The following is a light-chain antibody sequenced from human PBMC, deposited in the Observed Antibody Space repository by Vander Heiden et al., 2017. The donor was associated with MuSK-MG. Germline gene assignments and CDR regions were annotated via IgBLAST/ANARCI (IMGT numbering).Light chain of an antibody. CDR3: QPRSHRPYT. CDR2: DAT. J-gene: IGKJ2*01. CDR1: QSVSSY. Sequence: EIVLTQSPATLSLSPGERATLSCRASQSVSSYLAWYQQKPGQAPRLLIYDATNRATGIPARFSGRGSGTDFPLPNSRLGPEDFAVYYRQPRSHRPYTFCQGTKLEIK. V-gene: IGKV3-11*01.